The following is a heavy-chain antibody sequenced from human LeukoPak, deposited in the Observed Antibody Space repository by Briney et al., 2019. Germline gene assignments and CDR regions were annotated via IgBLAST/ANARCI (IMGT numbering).Heavy chain of an antibody. V-gene: IGHV3-23*01. CDR3: AKDPRNTVTTSSDY. J-gene: IGHJ4*02. Sequence: GESLRLSCAASGFTFSSYAMSWVRQAPGKGLEWVSAISGSGGSTYYADSVKGRFTISRDNSKNTLYLQMNSLRAEDTAVYYCAKDPRNTVTTSSDYWGQGTLVTVSS. D-gene: IGHD4-17*01. CDR2: ISGSGGST. CDR1: GFTFSSYA.